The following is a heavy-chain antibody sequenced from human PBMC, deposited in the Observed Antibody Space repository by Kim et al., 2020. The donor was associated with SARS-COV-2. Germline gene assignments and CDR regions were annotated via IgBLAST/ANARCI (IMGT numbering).Heavy chain of an antibody. CDR1: GFTFSSYS. J-gene: IGHJ6*02. V-gene: IGHV3-21*01. CDR2: ISSSSSYI. Sequence: GGSLRLSCAASGFTFSSYSMNWVRQAPGKGLEWVSSISSSSSYIYYADSVKGRFTISRDNAKNSLYLQMNSLRAEDTAVYYCARGGVTTNYYYGMDVWGHGTTLTVSS. CDR3: ARGGVTTNYYYGMDV. D-gene: IGHD4-4*01.